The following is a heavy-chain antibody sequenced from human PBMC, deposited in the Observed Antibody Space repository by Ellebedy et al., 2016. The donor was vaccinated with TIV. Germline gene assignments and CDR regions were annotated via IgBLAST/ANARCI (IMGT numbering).Heavy chain of an antibody. CDR1: GGSFSDYH. V-gene: IGHV4-34*01. J-gene: IGHJ4*02. CDR2: INHSGST. D-gene: IGHD6-13*01. CDR3: ARDPTGIAVPSTYYFNS. Sequence: SETLSLTXAVYGGSFSDYHWNWIRQPPGKGLEWIGEINHSGSTNYNPSLKSRVTISLDTAKNQFSLTVTSVTAADTAVYYCARDPTGIAVPSTYYFNSWGPGSLVTVSS.